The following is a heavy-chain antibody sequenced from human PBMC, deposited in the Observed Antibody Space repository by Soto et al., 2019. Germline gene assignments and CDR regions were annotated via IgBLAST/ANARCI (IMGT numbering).Heavy chain of an antibody. CDR3: ARDLALRTFNYDFRNYGMDV. V-gene: IGHV3-33*01. CDR1: GFTFSSYG. J-gene: IGHJ6*02. CDR2: IWYDGSNK. D-gene: IGHD3-3*01. Sequence: GGSLRLSCAASGFTFSSYGMHWVRQAPGKGLEWVAVIWYDGSNKYYADSVKGRFTISRDNSKNTLYLQMNSLRAEDTAVYYCARDLALRTFNYDFRNYGMDVWGQGTTVTVSS.